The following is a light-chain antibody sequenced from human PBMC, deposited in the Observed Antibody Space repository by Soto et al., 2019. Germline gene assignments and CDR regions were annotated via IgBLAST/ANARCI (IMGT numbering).Light chain of an antibody. CDR1: SSDVGSYNL. Sequence: QSALTQPASVSGSPGQSITISCTGTSSDVGSYNLVSWYQQHPGKAPKLMIYEVSKRPSGVSNRFSGSKSGNTASLTISGLQAEDEADYYCCSYAGIPWVFGGGTQLTVL. V-gene: IGLV2-23*02. CDR3: CSYAGIPWV. CDR2: EVS. J-gene: IGLJ3*02.